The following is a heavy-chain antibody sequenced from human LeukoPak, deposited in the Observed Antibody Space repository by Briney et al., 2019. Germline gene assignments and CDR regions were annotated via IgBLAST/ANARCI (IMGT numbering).Heavy chain of an antibody. V-gene: IGHV3-7*03. CDR1: GFTFSSYW. D-gene: IGHD3-10*01. CDR3: AKDRRGSGSSPVHDY. Sequence: GGSLRLSCAASGFTFSSYWMSWVRQAPGKGLEWVANIKEDGSEKNYVDSVKGRFTISRENAKNSLYLQMNSLRAEDTAVYYCAKDRRGSGSSPVHDYWGQGTLVTVSS. J-gene: IGHJ4*02. CDR2: IKEDGSEK.